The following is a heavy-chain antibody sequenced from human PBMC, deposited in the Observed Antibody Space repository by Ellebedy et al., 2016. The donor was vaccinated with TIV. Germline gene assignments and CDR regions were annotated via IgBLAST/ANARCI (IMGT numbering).Heavy chain of an antibody. CDR1: GGSFSGYS. CDR2: INHSGST. J-gene: IGHJ3*02. CDR3: ARDYYDSSGLGSAFDI. Sequence: SETLSLTCAVYGGSFSGYSWTWIRQPQGKGLEWIGEINHSGSTNYNPSLKSRVTISVDTSKNQFSLKLSSVTAADTAVYYCARDYYDSSGLGSAFDIWGQGTMVTVSS. V-gene: IGHV4-34*01. D-gene: IGHD3-22*01.